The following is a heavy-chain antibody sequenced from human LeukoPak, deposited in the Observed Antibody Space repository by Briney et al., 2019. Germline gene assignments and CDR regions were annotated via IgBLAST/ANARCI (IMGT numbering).Heavy chain of an antibody. Sequence: SETLSLTCAVYGGSFSGHYWSWIRQPPGKGLEWIGEINHSGSTNYSLSLKSRVTISVDTSKNQFSLKLSSVTAADTAVYYCATADAEEMATNYYYYYGMDVWGQGTTVTVSS. CDR3: ATADAEEMATNYYYYYGMDV. V-gene: IGHV4-34*01. J-gene: IGHJ6*02. CDR2: INHSGST. D-gene: IGHD5-24*01. CDR1: GGSFSGHY.